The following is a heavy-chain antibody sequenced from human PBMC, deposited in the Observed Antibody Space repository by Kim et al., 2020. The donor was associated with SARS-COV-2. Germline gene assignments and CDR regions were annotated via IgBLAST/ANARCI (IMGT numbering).Heavy chain of an antibody. CDR2: INAGGGNT. Sequence: ASVKVSCKASGYTFTSHYMHWVRQAPGQGLEWMGIINAGGGNTVYAPKFQGRVTMTRDTSTSTVYMEVSSLTSEDTAVYYCAREKGTILNRDCGLDVWGQGTTVTVSS. CDR3: AREKGTILNRDCGLDV. J-gene: IGHJ6*02. V-gene: IGHV1-46*01. D-gene: IGHD2-15*01. CDR1: GYTFTSHY.